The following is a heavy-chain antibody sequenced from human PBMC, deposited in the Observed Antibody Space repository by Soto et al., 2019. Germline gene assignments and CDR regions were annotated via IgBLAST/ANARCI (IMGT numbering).Heavy chain of an antibody. CDR3: ARGGPKYCSGGSCYPGDNWFDP. Sequence: SETLSLTCTVSGGSISSGGYYWSWIRQHPGKGLEWIGYIYYSGSTYYNPSLKSRVTISVDTSKNQFSLKLSSVTAADTAVYYCARGGPKYCSGGSCYPGDNWFDPWGQGTLVTVSS. CDR2: IYYSGST. V-gene: IGHV4-31*03. J-gene: IGHJ5*02. D-gene: IGHD2-15*01. CDR1: GGSISSGGYY.